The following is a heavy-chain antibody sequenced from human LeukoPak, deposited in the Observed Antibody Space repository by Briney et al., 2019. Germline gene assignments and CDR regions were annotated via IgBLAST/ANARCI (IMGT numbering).Heavy chain of an antibody. D-gene: IGHD6-19*01. V-gene: IGHV1-18*01. Sequence: GASVKVSCKASGYTFTSYGISWVRQAPGQGLEWMGWISAYNGNTNYAQKLQGRVTMTTDTSTSTAYMELRSLRSDDTAVYYCARGIAVAGLYYYDMDVWGQGTTVTVSS. CDR1: GYTFTSYG. CDR3: ARGIAVAGLYYYDMDV. CDR2: ISAYNGNT. J-gene: IGHJ6*02.